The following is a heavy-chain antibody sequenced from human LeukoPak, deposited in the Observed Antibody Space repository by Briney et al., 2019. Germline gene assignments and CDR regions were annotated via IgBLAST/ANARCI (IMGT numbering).Heavy chain of an antibody. D-gene: IGHD1-26*01. J-gene: IGHJ3*02. Sequence: GGSLRLSCAASGFTFSSYAMHWVRQAPGKGLEWVSSISSSSSYIYYADSVKGRFTISRDNAKNSLYLQMNSLRAEDTAVYYCARELQFGSYYFGAFDIWGQGTMVTVSS. CDR3: ARELQFGSYYFGAFDI. CDR1: GFTFSSYA. CDR2: ISSSSSYI. V-gene: IGHV3-21*01.